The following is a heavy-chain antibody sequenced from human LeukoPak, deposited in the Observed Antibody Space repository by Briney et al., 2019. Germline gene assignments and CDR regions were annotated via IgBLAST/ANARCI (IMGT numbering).Heavy chain of an antibody. CDR3: ARVGGATNWGRGNWFDP. Sequence: RSGGSLRLSCAASGFTVSSNYMTWVRQAPGKGLEWDSVIYSGGSSTYYADSVKGRFTISRDNSKNTLNLQMNSLRAEDTAVYYCARVGGATNWGRGNWFDPWGQGTLVTVSS. CDR1: GFTVSSNY. V-gene: IGHV3-66*01. D-gene: IGHD7-27*01. CDR2: IYSGGSST. J-gene: IGHJ5*02.